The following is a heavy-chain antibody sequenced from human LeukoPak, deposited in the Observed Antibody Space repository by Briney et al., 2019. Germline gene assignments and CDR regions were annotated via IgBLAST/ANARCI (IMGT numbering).Heavy chain of an antibody. D-gene: IGHD6-6*01. V-gene: IGHV1-2*02. Sequence: ASVKVSCKASGYTFTSYAMNWVRQAPGQGLEWMGWINPNSGGTNYAQKFQGGVTMTRDTSISTAYMELSRLRSDDTAVYYCARDSGVRAFDIWGQGTMVTVSS. CDR1: GYTFTSYA. CDR2: INPNSGGT. J-gene: IGHJ3*02. CDR3: ARDSGVRAFDI.